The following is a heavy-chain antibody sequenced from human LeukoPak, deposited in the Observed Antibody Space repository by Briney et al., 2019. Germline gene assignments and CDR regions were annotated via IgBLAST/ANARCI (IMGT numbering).Heavy chain of an antibody. D-gene: IGHD2-2*01. J-gene: IGHJ5*02. CDR1: RGSFSGYY. Sequence: SETLSLTCAVYRGSFSGYYWSWIRQPPGKGLEWIGENNDSESTNYNPSLKSRVTISVDTSKNQLSLKLSSVTAADTAVYYCARLPNCSSTSCYLGWFDPWGQGTLVTVFS. CDR2: NNDSEST. CDR3: ARLPNCSSTSCYLGWFDP. V-gene: IGHV4-34*01.